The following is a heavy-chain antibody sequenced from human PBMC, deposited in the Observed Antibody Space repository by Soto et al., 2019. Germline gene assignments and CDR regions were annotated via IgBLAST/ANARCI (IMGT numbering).Heavy chain of an antibody. CDR1: GGSFSGYY. CDR2: INHSGST. D-gene: IGHD5-18*01. J-gene: IGHJ4*02. CDR3: ARGGRVDAAMVPGDTGFVAY. Sequence: SETLSLTCAVYGGSFSGYYWSWIRQPPGKGLEWIGEINHSGSTNYNSSLKSRVTISVDTSKNQFSLKLSSVTAADTAVYYCARGGRVDAAMVPGDTGFVAYWGQGTLVTVSS. V-gene: IGHV4-34*01.